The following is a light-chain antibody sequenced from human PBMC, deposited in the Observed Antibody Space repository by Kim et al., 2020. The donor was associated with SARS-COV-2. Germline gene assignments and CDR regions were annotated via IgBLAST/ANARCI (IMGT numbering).Light chain of an antibody. CDR3: QQYYIFPYT. J-gene: IGKJ2*01. CDR1: ESFSSW. CDR2: KAS. Sequence: DIQMTQSPSTLSASVGDTVTISCRASESFSSWLAWYQQKPGKAPNLLIYKASNLESGVLSRFSGSESGTEFTLTITSLQPDDFATYYCQQYYIFPYTFGQGTKLEI. V-gene: IGKV1-5*03.